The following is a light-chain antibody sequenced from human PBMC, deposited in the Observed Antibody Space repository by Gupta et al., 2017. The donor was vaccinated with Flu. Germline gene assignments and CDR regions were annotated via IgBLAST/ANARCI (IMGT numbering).Light chain of an antibody. CDR1: QSLLYSDGSTY. V-gene: IGKV2-30*01. J-gene: IGKJ1*01. CDR3: MQGKHWPPT. CDR2: KGS. Sequence: VTLGQPASIACRSSQSLLYSDGSTYLIWFHQRPGQSPRRLIYKGSNRDSGVPDRFSGSGSGTDFTLKISRVEAEDVGVYYCMQGKHWPPTFGQGTKVEIK.